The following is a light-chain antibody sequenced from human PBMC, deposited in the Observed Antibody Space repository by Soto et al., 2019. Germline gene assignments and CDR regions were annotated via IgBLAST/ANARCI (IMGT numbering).Light chain of an antibody. CDR2: GAS. J-gene: IGKJ5*01. CDR1: QSVSSSY. CDR3: QQYGSSPPIT. Sequence: EIVLTQSPGTLSLSPGERATLSCRASQSVSSSYLAWYQQKPGQAPRLLIYGASSRATGIPDRFSVSGSGTDFTLTISRLETEDFAVYSCQQYGSSPPITFGQGTRQEIK. V-gene: IGKV3-20*01.